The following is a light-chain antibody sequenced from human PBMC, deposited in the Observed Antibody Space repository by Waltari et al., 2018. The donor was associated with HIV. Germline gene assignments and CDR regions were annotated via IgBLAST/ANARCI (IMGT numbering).Light chain of an antibody. Sequence: NFMLTQAHSVSESPGKTVTISCPRSSGSIASNFVPWDQQRPGSAPTIVIYEDKERPSGVPDRFSGSIDSSSNSASLTISGLKTEDEADYYCQSYDSSNHVVFGGGTKLTVL. J-gene: IGLJ2*01. V-gene: IGLV6-57*03. CDR3: QSYDSSNHVV. CDR1: SGSIASNF. CDR2: EDK.